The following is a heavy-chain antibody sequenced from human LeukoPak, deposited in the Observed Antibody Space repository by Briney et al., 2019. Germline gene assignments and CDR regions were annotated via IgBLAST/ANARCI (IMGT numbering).Heavy chain of an antibody. CDR2: IYYSGST. CDR1: GGFISSYY. Sequence: SETLSLTCTVSGGFISSYYWGWIRQPPGKGLEWIGSIYYSGSTYYNPSLKNRLTISVDTSKNQFSLKLSSVTAADTAVYYCARTRYYYGSRSYGAPYYFDYWGQGTLVTVSS. J-gene: IGHJ4*02. D-gene: IGHD3-10*01. CDR3: ARTRYYYGSRSYGAPYYFDY. V-gene: IGHV4-39*01.